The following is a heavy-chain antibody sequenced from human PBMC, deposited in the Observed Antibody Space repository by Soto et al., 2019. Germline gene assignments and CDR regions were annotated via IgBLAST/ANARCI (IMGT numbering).Heavy chain of an antibody. CDR3: ARGSGGSSYYYYGMDV. Sequence: QVQLVQSGAEVKKPGSSVKVSCKASGGTFSSYAINWVPQAPGQGLEWMGGIIPIFGTANYAPKFQGRVTITADESTGTAYRELCSLRSEDTAVYYCARGSGGSSYYYYGMDVWGQGTTVTVSS. V-gene: IGHV1-69*12. CDR1: GGTFSSYA. CDR2: IIPIFGTA. D-gene: IGHD2-15*01. J-gene: IGHJ6*02.